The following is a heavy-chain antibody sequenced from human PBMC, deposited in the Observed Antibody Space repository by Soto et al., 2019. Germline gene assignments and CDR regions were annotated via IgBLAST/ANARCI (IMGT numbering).Heavy chain of an antibody. CDR2: IYYSGST. Sequence: LSLTCTVSGGSISSGVYYWSWIRQHPGKGLEWIGYIYYSGSTYYNPSLKSRVTISVDTSKNQFSLKLSSVTAADTAVYYCARESPITMIDYWGQGTLVTVSS. CDR1: GGSISSGVYY. V-gene: IGHV4-31*03. D-gene: IGHD3-22*01. CDR3: ARESPITMIDY. J-gene: IGHJ4*02.